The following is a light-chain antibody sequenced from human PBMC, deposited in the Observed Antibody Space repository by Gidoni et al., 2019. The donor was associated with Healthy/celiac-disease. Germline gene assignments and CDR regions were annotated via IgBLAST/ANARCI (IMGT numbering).Light chain of an antibody. CDR1: QSVSSSY. Sequence: EIVLTQSPGTLSLSPGERATLSCRASQSVSSSYLAWYQQKPGQAPRLLIYGASSGATGIPDRFSGSGSGTDFTLTISRLEPEDFAVYYCQQYGSSPGTFXXXTKVEIK. CDR3: QQYGSSPGT. V-gene: IGKV3-20*01. CDR2: GAS. J-gene: IGKJ1*01.